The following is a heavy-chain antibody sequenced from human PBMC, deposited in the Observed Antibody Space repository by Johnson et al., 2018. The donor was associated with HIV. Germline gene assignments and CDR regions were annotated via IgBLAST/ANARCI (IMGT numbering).Heavy chain of an antibody. J-gene: IGHJ3*02. CDR2: ISSSGYSI. V-gene: IGHV3-11*01. CDR3: AKDIEGYCSSSRCLGGAFDI. Sequence: VVEWVSYISSSGYSIYYTDSVKGRFTISRDNAKNSLYLQMNSLRVEDTALYYCAKDIEGYCSSSRCLGGAFDIWGHGTMVTVSS. D-gene: IGHD2-2*01.